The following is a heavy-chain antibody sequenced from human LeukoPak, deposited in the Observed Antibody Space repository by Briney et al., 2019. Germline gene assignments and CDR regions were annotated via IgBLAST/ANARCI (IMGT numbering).Heavy chain of an antibody. CDR1: GLPLSSYA. CDR2: ISDSFRIP. V-gene: IGHV3-23*01. Sequence: PGGSLRLSCAASGLPLSSYAMLWLRPPPGKGLECVSTISDSFRIPDDADSVKGRFPISRHNSKNTRYLQITAMRAEDSAVYYCAKRHGDYFDYWGQGTLVTVSS. J-gene: IGHJ4*02. D-gene: IGHD4-17*01. CDR3: AKRHGDYFDY.